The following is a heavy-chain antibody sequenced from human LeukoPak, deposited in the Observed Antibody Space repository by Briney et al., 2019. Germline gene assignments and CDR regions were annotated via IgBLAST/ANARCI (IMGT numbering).Heavy chain of an antibody. D-gene: IGHD3-22*01. CDR2: VYHNVAT. V-gene: IGHV4-59*01. CDR3: ARQRAVNWYFDL. J-gene: IGHJ2*01. CDR1: GGSINSYY. Sequence: TSQTLSLTCTVSGGSINSYYWTWIRQPPGKALEWIGSVYHNVATTYNRTLQSRVTVSVDPSKTHLSLRLTSVTPTDTALYYCARQRAVNWYFDLWGRGTLVTVSS.